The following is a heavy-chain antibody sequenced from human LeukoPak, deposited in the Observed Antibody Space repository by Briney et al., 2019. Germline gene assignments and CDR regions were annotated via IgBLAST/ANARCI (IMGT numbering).Heavy chain of an antibody. CDR3: ARVNGLLWFGELLNYGMDV. D-gene: IGHD3-10*01. V-gene: IGHV1-18*04. CDR2: ISAYNGNT. CDR1: GYTFTSYG. J-gene: IGHJ6*04. Sequence: ASVKVPCKASGYTFTSYGISWVRQAPGQGLEWMGWISAYNGNTNYAQKLQGRVTMTTDTSTSTAYMELRSLRSDDTAVYYCARVNGLLWFGELLNYGMDVWGKGTTVTVSS.